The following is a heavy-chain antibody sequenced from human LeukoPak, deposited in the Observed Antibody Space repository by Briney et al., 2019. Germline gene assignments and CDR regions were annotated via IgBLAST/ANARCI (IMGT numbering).Heavy chain of an antibody. D-gene: IGHD6-13*01. Sequence: PGGSLRLSCAASGFTFSNYAMSWVRQAPGKGLEWVSVISAGGGGTYYADSVKGRFTISRDNSKNTLYLQMNSLRAEDTAVYYCARDRPYSSSWYAFDIWGQGTMVTVSS. CDR2: ISAGGGGT. J-gene: IGHJ3*02. CDR3: ARDRPYSSSWYAFDI. V-gene: IGHV3-23*01. CDR1: GFTFSNYA.